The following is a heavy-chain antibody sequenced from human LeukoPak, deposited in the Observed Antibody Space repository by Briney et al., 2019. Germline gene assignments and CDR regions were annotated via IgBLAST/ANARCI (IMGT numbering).Heavy chain of an antibody. D-gene: IGHD3-16*01. J-gene: IGHJ4*02. CDR1: GFTVSSSY. CDR3: ARRINTAWGIDY. V-gene: IGHV3-53*01. CDR2: TYSSGHT. Sequence: GGSLRLSCAASGFTVSSSYMNGVRQAPGKGLEWVTVTYSSGHTYYADSVKGRFTVSRDDSKNTLYLQMNSLRPDDTAVYYCARRINTAWGIDYWGQGTLVTVAS.